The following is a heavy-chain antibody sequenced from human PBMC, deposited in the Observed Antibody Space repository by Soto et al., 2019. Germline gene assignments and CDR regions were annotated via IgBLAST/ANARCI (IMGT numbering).Heavy chain of an antibody. CDR3: TTLEYSSPGGMDV. V-gene: IGHV3-15*01. J-gene: IGHJ6*02. CDR2: MSSDGGTT. D-gene: IGHD6-6*01. CDR1: GFTFSNSA. Sequence: GGSLRLSCEGSGFTFSNSALHWVRQAPGKGLEWVAGMSSDGGTTDYAAPVKGRFTISRDDSKNTLYLQMNSLKTEDTAVYYCTTLEYSSPGGMDVWGQGTTVTVSS.